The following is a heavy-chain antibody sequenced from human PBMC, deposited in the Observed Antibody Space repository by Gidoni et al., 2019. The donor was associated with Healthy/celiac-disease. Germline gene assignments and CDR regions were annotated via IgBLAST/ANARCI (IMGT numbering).Heavy chain of an antibody. D-gene: IGHD3-9*01. V-gene: IGHV3-23*01. J-gene: IGHJ3*02. CDR3: AKVPPKYYDILTGYYLGDAFDI. Sequence: EVQLLEYGGGLVQPGGSLRLSCAASGFTFSSYAMSWIRQAPGKGLEWVSAISGSGGSTYYADSVKGRFTISRDNSKNTLYLQMNSLRAEDTAVYYCAKVPPKYYDILTGYYLGDAFDIWGQGTMVTVSS. CDR1: GFTFSSYA. CDR2: ISGSGGST.